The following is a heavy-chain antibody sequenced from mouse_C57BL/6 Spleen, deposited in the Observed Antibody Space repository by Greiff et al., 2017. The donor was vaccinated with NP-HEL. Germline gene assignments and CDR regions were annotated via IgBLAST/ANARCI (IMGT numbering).Heavy chain of an antibody. V-gene: IGHV1-69*01. Sequence: MPGQGLEWIGEIDPSDSYTNYNQKFKGKSTLTVDKSSSTAYMQLSSLTSEDSAVYYCATGSGYDYAMDYWGQGTSVTVSS. J-gene: IGHJ4*01. D-gene: IGHD3-2*02. CDR3: ATGSGYDYAMDY. CDR2: IDPSDSYT.